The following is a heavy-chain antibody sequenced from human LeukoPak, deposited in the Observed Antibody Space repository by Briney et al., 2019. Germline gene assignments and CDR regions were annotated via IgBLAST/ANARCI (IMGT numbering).Heavy chain of an antibody. CDR2: IRYDGSNK. CDR1: GFTFSSYG. V-gene: IGHV3-30*02. D-gene: IGHD3-10*01. CDR3: AKTYYGSGLTYFDY. J-gene: IGHJ4*02. Sequence: PGGSLRLSCAASGFTFSSYGMHWVRQAPGKGLEWVAFIRYDGSNKHYADSVKGRFTISRDNSKNTLYLQMNSLRAEDTAVYYCAKTYYGSGLTYFDYWGQGTLVTVSS.